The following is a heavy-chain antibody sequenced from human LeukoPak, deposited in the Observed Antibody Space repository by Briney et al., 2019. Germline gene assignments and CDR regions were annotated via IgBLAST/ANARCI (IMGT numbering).Heavy chain of an antibody. CDR1: GFTFSSYD. V-gene: IGHV3-23*01. CDR2: IRPSGDNT. CDR3: AGSGSYYNAFDY. J-gene: IGHJ4*02. D-gene: IGHD3-10*01. Sequence: GGSLRLSCAASGFTFSSYDMTWVRQAPGRGLEWVSSIRPSGDNTYYGDSVKGRFTISRDNAKNSLYLQMNSLRAEDTAVYYCAGSGSYYNAFDYWGQGTLVTVSS.